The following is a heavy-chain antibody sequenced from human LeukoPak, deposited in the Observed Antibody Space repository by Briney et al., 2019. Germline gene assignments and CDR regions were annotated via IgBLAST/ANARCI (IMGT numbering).Heavy chain of an antibody. CDR1: GGSISGYY. D-gene: IGHD6-19*01. Sequence: SETLSLTYTVSGGSISGYYWSWLRQPPGKGLEWIGYIYYSGSTNYNPSLESRVTISVDTSNNQFSLKLSSVPAADTAVYYCAGRDTRGWLPDYWGQGTLVTVSS. CDR3: AGRDTRGWLPDY. V-gene: IGHV4-59*08. J-gene: IGHJ4*02. CDR2: IYYSGST.